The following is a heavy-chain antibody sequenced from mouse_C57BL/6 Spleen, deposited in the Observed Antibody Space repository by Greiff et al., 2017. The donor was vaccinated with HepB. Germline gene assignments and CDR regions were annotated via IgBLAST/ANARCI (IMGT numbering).Heavy chain of an antibody. CDR1: GFTFSSYA. Sequence: EVNLVESGGGLVKPGGSLKLSCAASGFTFSSYAMSWVRQTPEKRLEWVATISDGGSYTYYPDNVKGRFTISRDNAKNNLYLQMSHLKSEDTAMYYCARGDYGVDVWGTGTTVTVSS. CDR2: ISDGGSYT. CDR3: ARGDYGVDV. V-gene: IGHV5-4*03. J-gene: IGHJ1*03. D-gene: IGHD1-2*01.